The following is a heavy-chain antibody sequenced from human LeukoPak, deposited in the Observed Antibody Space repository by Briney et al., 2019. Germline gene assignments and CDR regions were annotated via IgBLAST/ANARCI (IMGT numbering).Heavy chain of an antibody. J-gene: IGHJ5*02. Sequence: SETLSLTCGVSSGSLSGYYWRWIRQPPGKGLEWIGFIHYSGSTKNNDPLKTRVTISIDTSKNHISLRLRSVTAADTAVYFCARESAGDGQHNWFDPWGQGTLVTVSS. V-gene: IGHV4-34*11. CDR3: ARESAGDGQHNWFDP. CDR1: SGSLSGYY. CDR2: IHYSGST. D-gene: IGHD2-8*01.